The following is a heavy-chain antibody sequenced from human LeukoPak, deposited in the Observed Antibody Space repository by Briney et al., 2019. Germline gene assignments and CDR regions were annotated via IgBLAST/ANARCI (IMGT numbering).Heavy chain of an antibody. D-gene: IGHD2-21*01. V-gene: IGHV3-23*01. CDR3: AKHIGLYGNTPFDS. Sequence: GGSLRLSCAASGFTFNNYAMTWVRQAPGKGLEWVSGLSGSGGSTYYADSVKGRFTISRDNSKNTLYLQMNSLRAEDTAVYYCAKHIGLYGNTPFDSWGQGTLVTVSS. J-gene: IGHJ4*02. CDR1: GFTFNNYA. CDR2: LSGSGGST.